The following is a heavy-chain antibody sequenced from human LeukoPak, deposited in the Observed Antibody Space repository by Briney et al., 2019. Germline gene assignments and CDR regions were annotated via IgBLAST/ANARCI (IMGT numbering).Heavy chain of an antibody. D-gene: IGHD4-23*01. CDR1: GFTFSSYA. CDR3: AKPQDYGGNPWYFDH. J-gene: IGHJ4*02. V-gene: IGHV3-23*01. CDR2: ISGSGGST. Sequence: GGSLRLSCSASGFTFSSYAMSWVRQAPGKGLEWVSAISGSGGSTYYADSVKGRFTISRDNSKNTLYLQMNSLRAEDTAVYYCAKPQDYGGNPWYFDHWGQGTLVTVSS.